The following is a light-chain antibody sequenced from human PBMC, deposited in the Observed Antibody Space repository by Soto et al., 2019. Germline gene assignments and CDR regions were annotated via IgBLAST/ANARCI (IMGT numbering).Light chain of an antibody. CDR1: QSISSW. CDR2: KAS. Sequence: DIQMTQSPSTLSASVGDRVTLTCRASQSISSWLAWYQQKPGKAPKLLIYKASSLESGVPSRFSGSGSGTDFTLTISSLQPDDFATYYCQQYNSYSLTFGGGTKVDLK. J-gene: IGKJ4*01. V-gene: IGKV1-5*03. CDR3: QQYNSYSLT.